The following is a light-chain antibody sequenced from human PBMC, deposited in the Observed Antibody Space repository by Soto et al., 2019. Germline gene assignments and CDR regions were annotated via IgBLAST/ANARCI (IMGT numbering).Light chain of an antibody. J-gene: IGLJ3*02. Sequence: QSALTQPRSVSGSPRQSVTISCAGATCGVGGYTSVSWCPQHPRKVPKLILYDVLNWPSGVPDHFSASKSGTTASLPVSGAQAEDEDDYWLVPLPRLFGGGTKLTVL. CDR3: VPLPRL. V-gene: IGLV2-11*01. CDR1: TCGVGGYTS. CDR2: DVL.